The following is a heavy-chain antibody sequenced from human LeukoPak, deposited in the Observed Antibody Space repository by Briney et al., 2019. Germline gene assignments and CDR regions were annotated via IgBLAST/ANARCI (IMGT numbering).Heavy chain of an antibody. D-gene: IGHD2-15*01. J-gene: IGHJ3*02. CDR2: IYYSGST. Sequence: SETLSLTCTVSGRSISSYYWSWIRQPPGKGLEWIGYIYYSGSTNYNPSLKSRVTISVDTYKNQFSLKLSSVTAADTAVYYCASNSRVVGAAMGTDAFDIWGQGTMVTVSS. CDR3: ASNSRVVGAAMGTDAFDI. V-gene: IGHV4-59*01. CDR1: GRSISSYY.